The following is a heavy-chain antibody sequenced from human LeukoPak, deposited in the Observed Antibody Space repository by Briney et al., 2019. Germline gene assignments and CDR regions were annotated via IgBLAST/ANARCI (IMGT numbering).Heavy chain of an antibody. J-gene: IGHJ6*03. CDR2: IIPIFGTA. V-gene: IGHV1-69*13. Sequence: ASVKVSCKASGGTFSSYAISWVRQAPGQGLEWMGGIIPIFGTANYAQKFQGRVTITADESTSTAYMELSSLRSEDTAVYYCARAESYYYYMDVWGKGTTVTVSS. CDR3: ARAESYYYYMDV. CDR1: GGTFSSYA.